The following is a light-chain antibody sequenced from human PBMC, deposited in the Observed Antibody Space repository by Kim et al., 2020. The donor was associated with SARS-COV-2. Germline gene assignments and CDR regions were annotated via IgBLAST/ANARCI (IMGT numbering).Light chain of an antibody. CDR3: LQCDNLPYT. CDR2: DAS. Sequence: STFVGDRVTITCQASQDISICLNWYQQKPGKAPKLLIYDASELETGVPSRFSGGGSGKDFTFTITGLQPEDIATYYCLQCDNLPYTFGQGTKLEI. CDR1: QDISIC. J-gene: IGKJ2*01. V-gene: IGKV1-33*01.